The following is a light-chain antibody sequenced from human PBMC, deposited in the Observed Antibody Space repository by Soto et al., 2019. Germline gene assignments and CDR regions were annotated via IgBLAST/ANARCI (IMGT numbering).Light chain of an antibody. CDR1: SSDVGPYNL. Sequence: QSALTQPASVSGSPGQSITISCTGSSSDVGPYNLVSWYQYHPGKAPKLMISEVVKRPSGVSNRFSGSKSGNTASLTISGLQAEDEADYYCCSYAGSSMFVFGGGTKLTVL. CDR2: EVV. V-gene: IGLV2-23*02. CDR3: CSYAGSSMFV. J-gene: IGLJ2*01.